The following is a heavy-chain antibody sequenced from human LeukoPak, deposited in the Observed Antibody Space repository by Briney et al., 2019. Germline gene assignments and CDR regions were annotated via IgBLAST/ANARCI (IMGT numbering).Heavy chain of an antibody. CDR2: INWNGGST. CDR3: ARAFSSSWYGASSPGDYYYMDV. CDR1: GFTFDDYG. V-gene: IGHV3-20*04. D-gene: IGHD6-13*01. J-gene: IGHJ6*03. Sequence: GGSLRLSCAASGFTFDDYGMSWVRQAPGKGLEWVSGINWNGGSTGYADSVKGRFTISRDNAKNSLYLQMNSLRAEDTAVYYCARAFSSSWYGASSPGDYYYMDVWGKGTMVTVSS.